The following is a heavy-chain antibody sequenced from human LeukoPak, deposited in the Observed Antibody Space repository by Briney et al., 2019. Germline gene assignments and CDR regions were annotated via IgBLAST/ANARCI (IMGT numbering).Heavy chain of an antibody. CDR3: ARETYSYDSSGSP. D-gene: IGHD3-22*01. CDR2: ISSSSDYI. V-gene: IGHV3-21*01. J-gene: IGHJ5*02. CDR1: GFTFNNYI. Sequence: GGSLRLSCAASGFTFNNYIMNWVRQAPGKGLEWVSSISSSSDYIYYADSVKGRCAISRDNAKNSLYLQMNSLRAEDTAVYYCARETYSYDSSGSPWGQGTLVTVSS.